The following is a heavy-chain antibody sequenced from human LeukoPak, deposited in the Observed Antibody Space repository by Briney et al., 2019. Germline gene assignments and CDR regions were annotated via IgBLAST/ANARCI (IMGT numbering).Heavy chain of an antibody. CDR1: GFTVSSNH. V-gene: IGHV3-53*01. D-gene: IGHD2-15*01. J-gene: IGHJ4*02. CDR2: IYSGGST. Sequence: PGGSLRLSCAASGFTVSSNHMSWVRQAPGKGLEWVSVIYSGGSTYYADTVKGRFTISRDNSKNTLYIQMNGMRAEDTAVYYCARKYCSGGSCYWVDDYWGQGTLVTVSS. CDR3: ARKYCSGGSCYWVDDY.